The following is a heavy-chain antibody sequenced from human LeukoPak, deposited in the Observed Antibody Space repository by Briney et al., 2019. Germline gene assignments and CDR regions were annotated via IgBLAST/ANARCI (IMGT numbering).Heavy chain of an antibody. J-gene: IGHJ4*02. Sequence: GTSLRLSCAASGFTFSSYALYWVRQAPDKGLGWVALISKDGSNEDHADSVKGRFTISRDNSKDTLYLQMSSLRPEDTAVYYCAREAYYGSGRSRQPTPVWGQGTPVTVSS. D-gene: IGHD3-10*01. CDR1: GFTFSSYA. V-gene: IGHV3-30*15. CDR2: ISKDGSNE. CDR3: AREAYYGSGRSRQPTPV.